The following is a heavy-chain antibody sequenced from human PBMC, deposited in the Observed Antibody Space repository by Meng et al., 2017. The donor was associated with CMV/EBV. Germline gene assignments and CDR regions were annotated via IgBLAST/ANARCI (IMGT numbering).Heavy chain of an antibody. Sequence: SVKVSCKASGGTFSGYAISWVRQAPGQGLEWMGGIIPIFGTANYAQKFQGRVTITTDESTSTAYMELSSLRSEDTAVYYCARRGYGGNPLRPPLDYYYYGMDVWGQGTTVTVSS. D-gene: IGHD4-23*01. CDR3: ARRGYGGNPLRPPLDYYYYGMDV. CDR2: IIPIFGTA. J-gene: IGHJ6*02. CDR1: GGTFSGYA. V-gene: IGHV1-69*05.